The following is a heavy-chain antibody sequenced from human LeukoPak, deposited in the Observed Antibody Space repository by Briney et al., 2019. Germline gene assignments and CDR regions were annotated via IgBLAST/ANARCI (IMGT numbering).Heavy chain of an antibody. CDR3: AREARRAAAANFDY. Sequence: GGSLRLPCAASGFTFSSYAMHWVRQAPGKGLEWVAVISYDGSNKYYADSVKGRFTISRDNSKNTLYLQMNSLRAEDTAVYYCAREARRAAAANFDYWGQGTLVTVSS. CDR2: ISYDGSNK. V-gene: IGHV3-30-3*01. CDR1: GFTFSSYA. D-gene: IGHD6-13*01. J-gene: IGHJ4*02.